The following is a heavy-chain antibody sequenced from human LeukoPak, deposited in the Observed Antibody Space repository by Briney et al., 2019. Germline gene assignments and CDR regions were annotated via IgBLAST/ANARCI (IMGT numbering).Heavy chain of an antibody. CDR3: ARGRGCSSMSCYPDY. J-gene: IGHJ4*02. Sequence: PGGSLRLSCAASGFSFSGYSINWVRAAPGKGRWWVSYFSPSSSYIYYADSVKGRFAISRDNAKNSLYLQMNSLRAEDTTVYYCARGRGCSSMSCYPDYWGQGTLVTVSS. V-gene: IGHV3-21*01. CDR1: GFSFSGYS. D-gene: IGHD2-2*01. CDR2: FSPSSSYI.